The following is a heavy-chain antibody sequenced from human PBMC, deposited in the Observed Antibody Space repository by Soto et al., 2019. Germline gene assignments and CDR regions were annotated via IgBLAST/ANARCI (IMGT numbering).Heavy chain of an antibody. J-gene: IGHJ4*02. CDR3: ARVVSYSSLRYSSGWFDY. D-gene: IGHD6-19*01. Sequence: GGSLRLSCAASGFTFSDYYMSWIRQAPGTGLEWVSYISSSGSTIYYADSVKGRFTISRDNAKNSLYLQMNSLRAEDTAVYYCARVVSYSSLRYSSGWFDYWGQGTLVTVSS. CDR1: GFTFSDYY. CDR2: ISSSGSTI. V-gene: IGHV3-11*01.